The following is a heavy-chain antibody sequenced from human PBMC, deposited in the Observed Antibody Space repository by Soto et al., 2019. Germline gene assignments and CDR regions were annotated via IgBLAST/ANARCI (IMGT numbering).Heavy chain of an antibody. CDR3: ARDGPRIAYYYYYGMDV. CDR1: GFTFSSYG. V-gene: IGHV3-33*01. CDR2: IWYDGSNK. Sequence: QVQLVESGGGVVQPGRSLRLSCAASGFTFSSYGMHWVRQAPGKGLEWVAVIWYDGSNKYYADSVKGRFTISRDNSKNTLYLQRNSLRAEDTDVYYCARDGPRIAYYYYYGMDVWGQGTTVTVSS. D-gene: IGHD6-6*01. J-gene: IGHJ6*02.